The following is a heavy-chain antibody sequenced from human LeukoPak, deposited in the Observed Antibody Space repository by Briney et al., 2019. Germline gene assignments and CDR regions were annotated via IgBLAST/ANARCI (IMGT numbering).Heavy chain of an antibody. CDR1: GGSISGDY. Sequence: SETQSLTCTVSGGSISGDYWSWIRQPPGKGLEWIGYIYYSGSTIYNPSLKSRVTISVDTSKNQFSLKMTSVTAADTAVYYCARHYSSGTYPLDSWGQGTLVTVSS. V-gene: IGHV4-59*08. CDR3: ARHYSSGTYPLDS. J-gene: IGHJ4*02. D-gene: IGHD3-10*01. CDR2: IYYSGST.